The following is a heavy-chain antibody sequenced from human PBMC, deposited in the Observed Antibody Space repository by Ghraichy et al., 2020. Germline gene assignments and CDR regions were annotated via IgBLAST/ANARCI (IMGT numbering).Heavy chain of an antibody. CDR3: ARHAVVPAANDWFDP. Sequence: SETLSLTCIVSGGSITSESDYWGWIRQPPGKGLEWIGSIYYSGRTYYNPSLKSRVTISVDTSKNQFSLKLRSVTAADTSVYYCARHAVVPAANDWFDPWGQGTLVTVSS. CDR2: IYYSGRT. V-gene: IGHV4-39*01. J-gene: IGHJ5*02. D-gene: IGHD2-2*01. CDR1: GGSITSESDY.